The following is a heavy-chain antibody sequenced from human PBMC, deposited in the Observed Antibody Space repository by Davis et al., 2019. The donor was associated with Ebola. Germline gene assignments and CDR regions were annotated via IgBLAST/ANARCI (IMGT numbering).Heavy chain of an antibody. CDR3: ARHGDSSGWLGGDAFDV. CDR2: ITGDGSST. CDR1: GFTFGSYW. J-gene: IGHJ3*01. V-gene: IGHV3-74*03. D-gene: IGHD6-19*01. Sequence: PGGSLRLSCIDSGFTFGSYWMHWVRQAPGEGLVWVSRITGDGSSTAYADSVKGRFTISRDNAKKSLYLQMNNLSTDDTAVYYCARHGDSSGWLGGDAFDVWGHGTMVTVSS.